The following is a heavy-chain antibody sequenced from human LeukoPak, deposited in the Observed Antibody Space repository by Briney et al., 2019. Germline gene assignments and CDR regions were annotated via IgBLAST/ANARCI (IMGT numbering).Heavy chain of an antibody. CDR3: SRTYYGSGSLNYYYYYYMDV. CDR2: IKQDGSEK. V-gene: IGHV3-7*01. D-gene: IGHD3-10*01. CDR1: GFTFSSYW. Sequence: PGGSLRLSCAASGFTFSSYWMSWVRQAAGKGLEWVANIKQDGSEKYYVDSVKGRFTISRDNAKNSLYLQMNNLRAEDTAVYYCSRTYYGSGSLNYYYYYYMDVWGKGTTVTVSS. J-gene: IGHJ6*03.